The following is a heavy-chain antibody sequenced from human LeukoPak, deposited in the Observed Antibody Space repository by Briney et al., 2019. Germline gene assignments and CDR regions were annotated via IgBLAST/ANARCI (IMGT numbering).Heavy chain of an antibody. V-gene: IGHV3-21*01. D-gene: IGHD3-9*01. CDR3: ARRGALRYSFYYMDV. Sequence: GGSLRLSCAASGFTLSSYSMNWVRQAPGKGLEWVSSISSSSSYIYYADSVKGRFTISRDNATNSLYLQMNSLRAEDTAVYYCARRGALRYSFYYMDVWGKGTTVTVSS. J-gene: IGHJ6*03. CDR1: GFTLSSYS. CDR2: ISSSSSYI.